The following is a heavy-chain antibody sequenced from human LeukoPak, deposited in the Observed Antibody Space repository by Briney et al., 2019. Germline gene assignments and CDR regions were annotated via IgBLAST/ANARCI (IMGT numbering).Heavy chain of an antibody. CDR3: ARGSRIQLWLQLYYYYMDV. V-gene: IGHV7-4-1*02. D-gene: IGHD5-18*01. J-gene: IGHJ6*03. CDR1: GYTFTSYA. CDR2: INTNTGNP. Sequence: GASVKVSCKASGYTFTSYAMNWVRQAPGQGLEWMGWINTNTGNPTYAQGFTGRFVFSLDTSVSTAYLQISSLKAEDTAVYYCARGSRIQLWLQLYYYYMDVWGKGTTVTVSS.